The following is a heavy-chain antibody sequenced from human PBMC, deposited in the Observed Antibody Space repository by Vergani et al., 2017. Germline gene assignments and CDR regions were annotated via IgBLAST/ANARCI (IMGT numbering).Heavy chain of an antibody. J-gene: IGHJ4*02. D-gene: IGHD5-24*01. CDR1: GYVFKNYV. CDR2: ISPYNHKT. CDR3: ARSDMATNDYDF. V-gene: IGHV1-18*01. Sequence: QVQLVQSGGEVKKPGDSVTVSCKASGYVFKNYVISWVRQAPGQGLEWMGWISPYNHKTNYAQKLQGRVTMTSDASTSTVSLEVRSLRRDDTAVYYCARSDMATNDYDFWGRGTLVTVSS.